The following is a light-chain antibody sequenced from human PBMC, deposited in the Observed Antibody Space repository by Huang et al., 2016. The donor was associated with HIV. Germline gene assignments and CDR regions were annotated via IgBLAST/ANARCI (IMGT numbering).Light chain of an antibody. V-gene: IGKV1-5*03. J-gene: IGKJ1*01. CDR3: QQYNSYPRT. Sequence: DIQMTQSPSPLSASVGYRVTITCRASQSISIWLAWYKQKPGKAPKLLIYKASTLESGVPSRFSGSGSGTEFTLTISSLQPDDFATYYCQQYNSYPRTFGQGTKVEIK. CDR1: QSISIW. CDR2: KAS.